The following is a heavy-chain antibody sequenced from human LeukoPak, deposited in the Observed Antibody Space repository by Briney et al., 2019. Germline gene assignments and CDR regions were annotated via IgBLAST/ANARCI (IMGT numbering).Heavy chain of an antibody. J-gene: IGHJ4*02. Sequence: GGALRLSCAASGFTFSNYAMHWVRQAPGKGPEGVAFISNDGSQRFDADSVKGRFTISRDNSKNTLYMQVNSLRLDHTAVYYCARGLWFGELLYSRGGIDFWGQGTLVTVSS. CDR1: GFTFSNYA. D-gene: IGHD3-10*01. V-gene: IGHV3-30*04. CDR2: ISNDGSQR. CDR3: ARGLWFGELLYSRGGIDF.